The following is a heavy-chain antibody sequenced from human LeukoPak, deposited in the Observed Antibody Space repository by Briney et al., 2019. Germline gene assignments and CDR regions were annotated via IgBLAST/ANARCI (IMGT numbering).Heavy chain of an antibody. CDR1: GFTFSSYG. V-gene: IGHV3-30*02. CDR2: IRYDGSNK. CDR3: AKDRRPNSYNNRWLDY. J-gene: IGHJ4*02. D-gene: IGHD6-13*01. Sequence: GGSLRLSCAASGFTFSSYGMHWVRQAPGKGLEWVAFIRYDGSNKYYADSVKGRFTISRDNSKNTLYLQMNSLRAEDTAVYYCAKDRRPNSYNNRWLDYWGQGTLVTVSS.